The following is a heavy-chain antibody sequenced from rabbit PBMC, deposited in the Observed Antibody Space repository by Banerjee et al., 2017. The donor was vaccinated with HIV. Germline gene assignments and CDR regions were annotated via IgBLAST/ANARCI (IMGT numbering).Heavy chain of an antibody. J-gene: IGHJ4*01. V-gene: IGHV1S45*01. CDR3: ARHYAGYAGYGYANPFNL. D-gene: IGHD6-1*01. Sequence: QQQLEESGGGLVKPGGTLTLTCKASGFDFSSNVMCWVRQAPGKGLEWIACIYGGSSGTTYYASWAKGRFTISKTSSTTVTLQMTNLTGADTATYFCARHYAGYAGYGYANPFNLWGPGTLVTVS. CDR1: GFDFSSNV. CDR2: IYGGSSGTT.